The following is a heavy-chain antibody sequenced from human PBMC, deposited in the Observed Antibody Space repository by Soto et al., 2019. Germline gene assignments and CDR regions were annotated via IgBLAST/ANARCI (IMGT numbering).Heavy chain of an antibody. Sequence: ASVKVSCKASGATFSSYAISWVRQAPGQGLEWMGEIIPIFGTANYAQKFQGRVTITADKSTSTAYMELSSLRSEDTAVYYCARVWRYYDSSGPRPYGMDVWGQGTTVTVSS. CDR3: ARVWRYYDSSGPRPYGMDV. D-gene: IGHD3-22*01. CDR2: IIPIFGTA. V-gene: IGHV1-69*06. CDR1: GATFSSYA. J-gene: IGHJ6*02.